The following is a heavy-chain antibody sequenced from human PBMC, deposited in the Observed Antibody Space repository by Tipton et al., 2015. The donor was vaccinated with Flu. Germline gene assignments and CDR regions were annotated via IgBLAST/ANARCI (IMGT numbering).Heavy chain of an antibody. CDR2: IYYSGST. D-gene: IGHD4-11*01. Sequence: TLSLTCTVSGGSISSYYWSWLRQPPGKGLEWIGYIYYSGSTNYNPSLKSRVTISVDTSKNQFSLQLNSVTAADTAVYYCASATTVTTSGMDVSGQGTTVTVSS. J-gene: IGHJ6*02. V-gene: IGHV4-59*01. CDR1: GGSISSYY. CDR3: ASATTVTTSGMDV.